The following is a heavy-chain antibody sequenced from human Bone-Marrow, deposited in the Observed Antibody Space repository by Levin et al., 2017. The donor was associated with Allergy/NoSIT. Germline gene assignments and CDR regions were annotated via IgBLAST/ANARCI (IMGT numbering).Heavy chain of an antibody. V-gene: IGHV4-34*01. J-gene: IGHJ4*02. CDR1: NGSFSGYY. CDR2: INHSGRA. Sequence: SETLSLTCAVYNGSFSGYYWNWIRQPPGKGLEWIGEINHSGRADYNPSPKSRVTISVDTSKNQFSLQLSSVTAADTAVYYCATRGRLAVAGIGFWGQGTLVSVSS. D-gene: IGHD6-19*01. CDR3: ATRGRLAVAGIGF.